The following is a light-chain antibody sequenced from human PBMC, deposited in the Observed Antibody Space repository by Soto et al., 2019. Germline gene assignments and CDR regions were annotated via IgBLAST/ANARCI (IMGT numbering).Light chain of an antibody. J-gene: IGLJ2*01. CDR2: LNSDGSH. Sequence: QSVLTQSPSASAPLGASVKLTCTLSSGHSSYAIAWHQQQPEKGPRYLMKLNSDGSHSKGDGIPDRFSGSSSGAERYLTISSLQSEDEADYYCQTWGSDVVFGGGTKLTVL. CDR3: QTWGSDVV. CDR1: SGHSSYA. V-gene: IGLV4-69*01.